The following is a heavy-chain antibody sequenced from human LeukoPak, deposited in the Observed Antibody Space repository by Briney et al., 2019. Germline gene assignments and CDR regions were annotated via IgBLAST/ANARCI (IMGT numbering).Heavy chain of an antibody. CDR3: ARGVRGVIRYFDY. V-gene: IGHV4-61*02. CDR1: GGSISSGSYY. J-gene: IGHJ4*02. Sequence: SETLSLTCTVSGGSISSGSYYWSRIRQPAGKGLEWIGRIYTSGSTNYNPSLKSRVTISVDTSKNQFSLKLSSVTAADTAVYYCARGVRGVIRYFDYWGQGTLVTVSS. CDR2: IYTSGST. D-gene: IGHD3-10*01.